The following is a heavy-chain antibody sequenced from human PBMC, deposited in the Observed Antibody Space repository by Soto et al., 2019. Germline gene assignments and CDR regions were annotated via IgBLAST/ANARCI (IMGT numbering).Heavy chain of an antibody. CDR3: AREYSSSRYFDI. Sequence: SLRLSCAASGFTFSSNWMHWVRQGPGKGLVWVSRIGSDGSTTNYTDSVKGRFTISRDNANNTLYLHMNSLRAEDTAVYYCAREYSSSRYFDIWGQGTQVTVSS. CDR2: IGSDGSTT. J-gene: IGHJ4*02. V-gene: IGHV3-74*01. D-gene: IGHD6-6*01. CDR1: GFTFSSNW.